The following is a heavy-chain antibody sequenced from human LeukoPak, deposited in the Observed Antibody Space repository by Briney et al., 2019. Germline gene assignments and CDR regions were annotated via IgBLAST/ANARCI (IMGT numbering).Heavy chain of an antibody. CDR3: AGTRGAAGTGFGADWFDP. V-gene: IGHV1-46*01. J-gene: IGHJ5*02. D-gene: IGHD6-13*01. CDR2: INPSGGST. CDR1: GYTFTSYY. Sequence: ASVKVSCKASGYTFTSYYMHWVRQAPGQGLEWMGIINPSGGSTSYAQKFQGRVTMTRDMSTSTVYMELSSLRSEDTAVYYCAGTRGAAGTGFGADWFDPWGQGTLVTVSS.